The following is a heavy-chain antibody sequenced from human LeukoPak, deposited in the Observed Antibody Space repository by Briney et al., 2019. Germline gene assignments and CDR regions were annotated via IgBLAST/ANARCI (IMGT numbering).Heavy chain of an antibody. J-gene: IGHJ4*01. V-gene: IGHV3-30-3*01. CDR1: GFTFSNXA. CDR3: TRAKRGPFDY. CDR2: VSFDGSKK. Sequence: PXRXXRLSCAASGFTFSNXAIHWVRQAPGKGLDWVAVVSFDGSKKYYADSVKGRFTISRDNSKNTLYLQMNTLRPDDTAVYYCTRAKRGPFDYWGQGTLVTXSS.